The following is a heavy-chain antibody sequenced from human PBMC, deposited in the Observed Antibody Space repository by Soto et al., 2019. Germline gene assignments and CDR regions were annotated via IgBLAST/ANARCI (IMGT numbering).Heavy chain of an antibody. D-gene: IGHD6-19*01. V-gene: IGHV1-18*01. Sequence: ASVKGSCKAAGYTFSSDDSDWGRQATGQGLEWMGWISAYNGNTNYAQKLQGRVTMTTDTSTSTVYMELRSLRSEDTAVYYCGRGPYSSGWYSLLHTMQDPYYYYGMDVWGQGTTVTVSS. CDR3: GRGPYSSGWYSLLHTMQDPYYYYGMDV. CDR1: GYTFSSDD. CDR2: ISAYNGNT. J-gene: IGHJ6*02.